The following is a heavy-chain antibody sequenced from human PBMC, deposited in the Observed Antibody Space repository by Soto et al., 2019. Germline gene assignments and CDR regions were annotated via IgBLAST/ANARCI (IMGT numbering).Heavy chain of an antibody. D-gene: IGHD5-12*01. Sequence: GASVKVSCKASGYTFTGYYMHWVRQAPGQGLEWMGWINPNSGGTNYAQKFQGWVTMTRDTSISTAYMELSRLRSDDTAVYYCARDSGYDRPYYSYGMDVWGQGTTVTVYS. J-gene: IGHJ6*02. CDR1: GYTFTGYY. CDR2: INPNSGGT. V-gene: IGHV1-2*04. CDR3: ARDSGYDRPYYSYGMDV.